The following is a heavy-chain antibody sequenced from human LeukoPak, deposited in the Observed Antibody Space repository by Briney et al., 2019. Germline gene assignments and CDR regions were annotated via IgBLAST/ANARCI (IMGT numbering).Heavy chain of an antibody. CDR1: GGSISSYF. Sequence: SEPLSLTCSVSGGSISSYFWTWIRQPPGKRLEWIGNTHYSGSTNYNPSLKGRVSISLDTSKNGFSLELTSVTAADTAVYYCATSVGYHGSKNAFDVWGLGTMVTVSS. J-gene: IGHJ3*01. CDR3: ATSVGYHGSKNAFDV. D-gene: IGHD2-15*01. V-gene: IGHV4-59*08. CDR2: THYSGST.